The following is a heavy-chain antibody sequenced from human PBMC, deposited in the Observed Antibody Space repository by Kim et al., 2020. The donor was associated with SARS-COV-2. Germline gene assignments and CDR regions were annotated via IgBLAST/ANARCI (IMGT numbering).Heavy chain of an antibody. D-gene: IGHD1-26*01. J-gene: IGHJ5*02. CDR1: GYTFTNNY. CDR3: VRDTYSGSSGWFDP. CDR2: IKPGGTGT. V-gene: IGHV1-46*01. Sequence: ASVKVSCKTSGYTFTNNYLHWVRQAPGQGLEWMGIIKPGGTGTKYAQKFQGRVTMTSDTPTTTVHMELSSLRYEDTAVYYCVRDTYSGSSGWFDPWGQGTLVTVSS.